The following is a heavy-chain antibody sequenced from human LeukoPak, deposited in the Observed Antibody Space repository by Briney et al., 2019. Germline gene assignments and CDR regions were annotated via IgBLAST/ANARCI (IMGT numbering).Heavy chain of an antibody. V-gene: IGHV3-21*01. Sequence: GGSLRLSCAASGFTFSSYSMNWVRQAPGKGLEWVSSTSSSSSYIYYADSVKGRFTISRDNAKNSLYLQMNSLRAEDTAVYYCARRLGQQPNWFDPWGQGTLVTVSS. CDR2: TSSSSSYI. J-gene: IGHJ5*02. CDR1: GFTFSSYS. D-gene: IGHD6-13*01. CDR3: ARRLGQQPNWFDP.